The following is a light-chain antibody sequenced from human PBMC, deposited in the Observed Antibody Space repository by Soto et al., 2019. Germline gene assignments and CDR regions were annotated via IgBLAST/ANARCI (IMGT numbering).Light chain of an antibody. Sequence: EIVLTQSPGTLSLSPGERATLSCRASQSVSSSYLAWYQQKPGQAPRLLIYGASSRATGIPDRFSGSGSGTDFTVTISRLEREDFAVYYCQQYGSSPQTFGQGTKVEIK. V-gene: IGKV3-20*01. CDR1: QSVSSSY. CDR2: GAS. CDR3: QQYGSSPQT. J-gene: IGKJ1*01.